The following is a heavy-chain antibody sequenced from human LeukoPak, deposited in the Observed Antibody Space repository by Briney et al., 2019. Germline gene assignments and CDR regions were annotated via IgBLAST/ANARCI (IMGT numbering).Heavy chain of an antibody. D-gene: IGHD6-19*01. J-gene: IGHJ4*02. CDR3: ARNRDSSGWFDY. V-gene: IGHV4-39*07. CDR1: GGSISTDTYW. Sequence: PSETLALTCAVSGGSISTDTYWWGWLRQSPGKGLEWVAIIFHSGGANYNPSLKSRVTMSVDMSKNHFSLKLSSVTAADTAFYYCARNRDSSGWFDYWGQGALVTVSS. CDR2: IFHSGGA.